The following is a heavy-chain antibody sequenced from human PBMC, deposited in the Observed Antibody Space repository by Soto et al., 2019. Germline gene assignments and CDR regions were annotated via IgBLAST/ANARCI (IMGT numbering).Heavy chain of an antibody. J-gene: IGHJ3*02. CDR3: ERGIVVVTATDAFDI. CDR1: VGAFGIYA. D-gene: IGHD2-21*02. V-gene: IGHV1-69*13. Sequence: SVEVSSQASVGAFGIYAISWVRRAPGRGLEWMGGIIPIFGTANYAQKFQGRVTITADESTSTAYMELSSPRSEDTAVYYCERGIVVVTATDAFDIWGQGTMVIVSS. CDR2: IIPIFGTA.